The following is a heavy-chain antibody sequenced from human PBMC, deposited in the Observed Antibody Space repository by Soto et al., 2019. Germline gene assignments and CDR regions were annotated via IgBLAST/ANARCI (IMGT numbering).Heavy chain of an antibody. D-gene: IGHD4-4*01. V-gene: IGHV3-30-3*01. CDR3: ARVKTDYSNPRGLFLFYGMDV. Sequence: QVQLVESGGGVVHPERSLRLSCSASEFTFSSYAMHWVRQAPGKGLEWVAGISYDGGHKFYGDSVRGRFTISRDSSKTTVFLQMNSLRPEDTAAYYCARVKTDYSNPRGLFLFYGMDVWGQGTTVPVSS. CDR1: EFTFSSYA. J-gene: IGHJ6*02. CDR2: ISYDGGHK.